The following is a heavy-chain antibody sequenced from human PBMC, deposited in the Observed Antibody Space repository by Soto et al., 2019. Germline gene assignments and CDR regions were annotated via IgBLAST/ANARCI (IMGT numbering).Heavy chain of an antibody. V-gene: IGHV4-39*01. J-gene: IGHJ4*02. CDR3: ASRGYSGYESFHYFDY. Sequence: SETLSLTCTVSGGSISSSSYYWGWIRQPPGKGLEWIGSIYYSGSTYYNPSLKSRVTISVDTSKNQFSLKLSSVTAADTAVYYCASRGYSGYESFHYFDYWGQGTLVTVSS. CDR2: IYYSGST. CDR1: GGSISSSSYY. D-gene: IGHD5-12*01.